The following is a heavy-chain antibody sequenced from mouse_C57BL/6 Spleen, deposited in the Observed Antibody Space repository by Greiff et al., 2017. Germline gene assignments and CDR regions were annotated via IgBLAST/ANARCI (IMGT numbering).Heavy chain of an antibody. CDR3: APFFTSVFDV. V-gene: IGHV1-55*01. CDR1: GYTFTSYW. J-gene: IGHJ1*03. Sequence: QVQLQQPGAELVKPGASVKMSCKASGYTFTSYWITWVKQRPGQGLEWIGDIYPGSGSTNYNEKFKSKATLTVDTSTSTAYMQLSSLSSEDSAVYYCAPFFTSVFDVWGTGTTVTVSS. CDR2: IYPGSGST. D-gene: IGHD1-1*01.